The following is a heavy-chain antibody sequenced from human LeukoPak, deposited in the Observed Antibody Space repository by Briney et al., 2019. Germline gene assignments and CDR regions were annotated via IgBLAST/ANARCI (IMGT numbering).Heavy chain of an antibody. Sequence: GGSLRLSCAASGFTFSGSAMHWVRQAPGKGLEWVANIKQDGSEKYYVDSVKGRFTISRDNAKNSLYLQMNSLRAEDTAVYYCAREGYCSSTSCRYYYYYGMDVWGQGTTVTVSS. D-gene: IGHD2-2*01. V-gene: IGHV3-7*01. CDR2: IKQDGSEK. J-gene: IGHJ6*02. CDR3: AREGYCSSTSCRYYYYYGMDV. CDR1: GFTFSGSA.